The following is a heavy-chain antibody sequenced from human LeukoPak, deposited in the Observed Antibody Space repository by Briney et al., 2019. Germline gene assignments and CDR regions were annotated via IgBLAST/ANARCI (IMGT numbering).Heavy chain of an antibody. Sequence: SETLSLTCTVSGGSISSGDYYWSRIRQPPGKGLEWIGYIYYSGSTYYNPSLKSRVTISVDTSKNQFSLKLSSVTAADTAVYYCARGPSPTIFGVVINYYYYYGMDVWGQGTTVTVSS. J-gene: IGHJ6*02. V-gene: IGHV4-30-4*01. CDR1: GGSISSGDYY. D-gene: IGHD3-3*01. CDR3: ARGPSPTIFGVVINYYYYYGMDV. CDR2: IYYSGST.